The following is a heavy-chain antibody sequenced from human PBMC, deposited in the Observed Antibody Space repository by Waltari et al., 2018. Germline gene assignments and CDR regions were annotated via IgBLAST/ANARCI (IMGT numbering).Heavy chain of an antibody. D-gene: IGHD2-15*01. CDR3: AAGRWIDY. J-gene: IGHJ4*02. CDR2: INHSGST. Sequence: QVQLQQWGAGLLKPSETLSLTCAVYGGSFSGYYWSWIRQPPGKGLEWIGEINHSGSTNYNPSLKSRVTISVDTSKNQFSLKLSSVTAADTAVYYCAAGRWIDYWGQGTPVTVSS. V-gene: IGHV4-34*01. CDR1: GGSFSGYY.